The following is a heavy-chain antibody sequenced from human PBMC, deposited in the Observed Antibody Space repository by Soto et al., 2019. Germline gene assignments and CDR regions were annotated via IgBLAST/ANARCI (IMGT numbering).Heavy chain of an antibody. CDR3: AFRYCSRTTCPPLNSYFYMDV. Sequence: GGSLRLSCAASGFTFSSYAMTWVRQAPGKGLEWVSGISSSGGSTFYAGSVKGRFPISRDNSKNTLYLQMNSLRAEDTAVYYCAFRYCSRTTCPPLNSYFYMDVWGKGTTVTVSS. CDR2: ISSSGGST. CDR1: GFTFSSYA. V-gene: IGHV3-23*01. J-gene: IGHJ6*03. D-gene: IGHD2-2*01.